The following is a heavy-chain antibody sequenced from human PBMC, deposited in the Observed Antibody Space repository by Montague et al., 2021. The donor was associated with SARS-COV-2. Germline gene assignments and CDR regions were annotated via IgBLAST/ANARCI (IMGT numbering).Heavy chain of an antibody. J-gene: IGHJ4*02. CDR3: ARHRPLDTIVATVYFDY. Sequence: SETLSLTCTVSGGSISSYYWSWIRQPPGKGLEWIGYIYYSGSTNYNPSLKSRVTISVDTPKNQFSLKLSSVTAADTAVYYCARHRPLDTIVATVYFDYWGQGTLVTVSS. D-gene: IGHD5-12*01. CDR2: IYYSGST. V-gene: IGHV4-59*08. CDR1: GGSISSYY.